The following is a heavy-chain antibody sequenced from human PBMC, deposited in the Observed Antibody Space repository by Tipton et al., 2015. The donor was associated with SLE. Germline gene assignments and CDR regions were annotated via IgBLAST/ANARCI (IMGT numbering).Heavy chain of an antibody. Sequence: SLRLSCAASGFTFSSYSMNWVRQAPGKGLEWVSSISSSSYIYYADSVKGRFTTSRDNAKNSLYLQMNSLRAEDTAVYYCARGSEGSSSWYGEDYWGQGTLVTVSS. CDR3: ARGSEGSSSWYGEDY. CDR2: ISSSSYI. V-gene: IGHV3-21*01. CDR1: GFTFSSYS. J-gene: IGHJ4*02. D-gene: IGHD6-13*01.